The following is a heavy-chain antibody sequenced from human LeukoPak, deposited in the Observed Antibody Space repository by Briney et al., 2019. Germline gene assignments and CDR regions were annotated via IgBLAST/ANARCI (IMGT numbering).Heavy chain of an antibody. V-gene: IGHV3-15*01. CDR1: GFTFSNAW. CDR3: TTIAAAATGY. D-gene: IGHD6-13*01. CDR2: IKTKTVGGTT. J-gene: IGHJ4*02. Sequence: GGSLRLSCTASGFTFSNAWMHWVRQAPGKGLEWVGRIKTKTVGGTTDYAAPVKGRFTISRDDSKNTLYLQMNSLKTEDTAVYYCTTIAAAATGYWGQGTLVTVSS.